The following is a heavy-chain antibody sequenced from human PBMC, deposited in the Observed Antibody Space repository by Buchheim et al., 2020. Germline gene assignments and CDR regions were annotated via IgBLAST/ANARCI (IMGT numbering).Heavy chain of an antibody. CDR2: LSYDGDSK. CDR3: AGEKDSMDV. J-gene: IGHJ6*02. Sequence: QVQLVESGGGVVQPGRSLRLSCAASGFTFSSYAMHWVRQAPGKGLEWVAVLSYDGDSKLYADSEKGRFTISSDNSKNTLYLQMDSLRPEDTAVYYCAGEKDSMDVWGQGTT. CDR1: GFTFSSYA. V-gene: IGHV3-30*04.